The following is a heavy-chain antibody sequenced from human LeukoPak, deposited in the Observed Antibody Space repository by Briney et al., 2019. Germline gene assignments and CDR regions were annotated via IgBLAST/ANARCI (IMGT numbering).Heavy chain of an antibody. V-gene: IGHV3-23*01. CDR1: GFIFSSYS. J-gene: IGHJ6*02. CDR2: ITGSGGNT. CDR3: AKVQGGYYYYGMDV. Sequence: GGSLRLSCAASGFIFSSYSMSWVRQAPGKGLEWVSVITGSGGNTYYADSVKGRFTISRDNSKNTLYLQMNSLRAEDTAVYYCAKVQGGYYYYGMDVWGQGTTVTVSS.